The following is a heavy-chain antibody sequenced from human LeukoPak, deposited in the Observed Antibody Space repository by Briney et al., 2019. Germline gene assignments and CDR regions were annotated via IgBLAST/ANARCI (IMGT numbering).Heavy chain of an antibody. V-gene: IGHV4-59*01. D-gene: IGHD6-13*01. Sequence: SETLSLTCTVPGGSISSYYWSWIRQPPGKGLEWIGYIYYSGSTNYNPSLKSRVTISVDTSKNQFSLKLSSVTAADTAVYYCARSDSSSWSLFRFDPWGQGTLVTVSS. CDR3: ARSDSSSWSLFRFDP. CDR2: IYYSGST. CDR1: GGSISSYY. J-gene: IGHJ5*02.